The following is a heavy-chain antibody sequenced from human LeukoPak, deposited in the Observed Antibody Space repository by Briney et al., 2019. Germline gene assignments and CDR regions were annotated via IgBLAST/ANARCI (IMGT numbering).Heavy chain of an antibody. V-gene: IGHV3-74*01. CDR2: INTDGGST. J-gene: IGHJ6*02. D-gene: IGHD3-3*01. CDR3: ARDRFFGMDV. CDR1: GFTFSTYW. Sequence: SGGSLRLSCAASGFTFSTYWMHWVRQAPGKGLVWVSRINTDGGSTTYADSVKGRFTISRDNAKNMLYLQMNSLRAEDTAVYYCARDRFFGMDVWGQGTTVTVSS.